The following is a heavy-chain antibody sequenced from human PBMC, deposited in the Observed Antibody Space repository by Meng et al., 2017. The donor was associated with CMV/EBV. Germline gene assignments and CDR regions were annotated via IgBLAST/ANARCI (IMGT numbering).Heavy chain of an antibody. D-gene: IGHD4-11*01. CDR2: IWYDGSNK. J-gene: IGHJ6*02. CDR3: AKGLDYYYGMDV. Sequence: GGSLRLSCAASGFTFSSYGMHWVRQAPGKGLEWVAVIWYDGSNKYYADAVKGRFTISRDNSKNTLYLQMNSLRAEDTAVYYFAKGLDYYYGMDVWGQGTTVTVSS. CDR1: GFTFSSYG. V-gene: IGHV3-33*06.